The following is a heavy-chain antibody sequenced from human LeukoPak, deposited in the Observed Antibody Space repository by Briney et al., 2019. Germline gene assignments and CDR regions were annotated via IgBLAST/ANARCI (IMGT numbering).Heavy chain of an antibody. J-gene: IGHJ4*02. CDR1: GFTFSAYA. CDR3: AKDREGTLADYFDY. CDR2: ISGSGGST. D-gene: IGHD1-7*01. V-gene: IGHV3-23*01. Sequence: GGSLRLSCEASGFTFSAYAMSWVRQAPGKGLEWVSSISGSGGSTYYADSVKGRFTISRDNSKNTLYLQMNSLRGEDTAVYYCAKDREGTLADYFDYWGQGTLVTVSS.